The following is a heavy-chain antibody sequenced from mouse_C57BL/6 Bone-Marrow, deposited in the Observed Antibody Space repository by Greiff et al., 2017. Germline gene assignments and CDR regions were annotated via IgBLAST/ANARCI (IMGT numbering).Heavy chain of an antibody. Sequence: QVQLQQPGAELVKPGASVKMSCKASGYTFTSYWITWVKQRPGQGLEWIGDIYPTSGRTNYNEKFKSKAILTVDPSSNTAYMQLSILSSEDSAVFYCARSGPLGRSFDDWGQGTTLTVSS. V-gene: IGHV1-55*01. CDR2: IYPTSGRT. J-gene: IGHJ2*01. CDR1: GYTFTSYW. D-gene: IGHD4-1*01. CDR3: ARSGPLGRSFDD.